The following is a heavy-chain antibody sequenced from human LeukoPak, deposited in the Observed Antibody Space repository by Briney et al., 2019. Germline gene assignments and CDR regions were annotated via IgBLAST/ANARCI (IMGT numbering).Heavy chain of an antibody. J-gene: IGHJ4*02. D-gene: IGHD3-22*01. CDR3: ARAGSRLIVDY. CDR2: IKQDGSEK. V-gene: IGHV3-7*01. CDR1: GFTFSSYW. Sequence: GGSLRLSCAASGFTFSSYWMSWVRQAPGKGLGWVANIKQDGSEKYYVDSVKGRFTISRDNAKNSLYLQMNSLRAEDTAVYYCARAGSRLIVDYWGQGTLVTVSS.